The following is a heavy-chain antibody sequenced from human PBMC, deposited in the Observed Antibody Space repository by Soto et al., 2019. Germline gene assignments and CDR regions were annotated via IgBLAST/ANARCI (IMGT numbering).Heavy chain of an antibody. Sequence: PGGSLRLSCAASGFTFSDYYMSWIRQAPGKGLEWVSYISSSGSTIYYADSVRGRFTISRDNAKNSLYLQMNSLRAEDTAVYYCARDQEGYCTNGVCYSNYCYYMDVWGKGTTVTVSS. CDR3: ARDQEGYCTNGVCYSNYCYYMDV. CDR2: ISSSGSTI. CDR1: GFTFSDYY. J-gene: IGHJ6*03. D-gene: IGHD2-8*01. V-gene: IGHV3-11*01.